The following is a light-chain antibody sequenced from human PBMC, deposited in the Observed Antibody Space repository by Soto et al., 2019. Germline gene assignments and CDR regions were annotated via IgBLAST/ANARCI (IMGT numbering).Light chain of an antibody. Sequence: QSVLTQPPSASGTPGQRVTISCSGSSSNIGSNTVNWYQQLPGTAPKLLIYSNNQRPSGVPDRFSGSKSGTSASLAISGLQSGDEADYYCAAWDDSLNAYVVFGGGTKVTVL. J-gene: IGLJ2*01. CDR2: SNN. CDR1: SSNIGSNT. V-gene: IGLV1-44*01. CDR3: AAWDDSLNAYVV.